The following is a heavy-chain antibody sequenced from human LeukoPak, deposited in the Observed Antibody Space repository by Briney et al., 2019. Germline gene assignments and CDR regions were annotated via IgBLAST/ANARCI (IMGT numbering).Heavy chain of an antibody. CDR3: ARVRTKRSGEIDY. Sequence: ASVKVSCKGSGYTFTGYYMHLVRQAPGQGVEWMGWINPNSGGTNYAQKFQDRVTMTRDTSISTAYMELSRLRSDDTAVYYCARVRTKRSGEIDYWGQGTLVTVSS. V-gene: IGHV1-2*02. D-gene: IGHD1-14*01. CDR1: GYTFTGYY. CDR2: INPNSGGT. J-gene: IGHJ4*02.